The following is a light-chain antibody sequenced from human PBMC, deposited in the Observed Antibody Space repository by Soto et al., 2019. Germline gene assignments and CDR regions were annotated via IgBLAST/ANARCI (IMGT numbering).Light chain of an antibody. CDR3: QRYCSTPQT. V-gene: IGKV4-1*01. J-gene: IGKJ1*01. CDR1: QRVLYSSNNKNY. CDR2: WAS. Sequence: DIVMTQSPDSLAVSLGERATINCKSSQRVLYSSNNKNYLAWYQQKPGQPPKLLIYWASTRESGVPDRFSGRGPGTEFTLHLRRRHGEDVAVYYCQRYCSTPQTFGQGTKVEIK.